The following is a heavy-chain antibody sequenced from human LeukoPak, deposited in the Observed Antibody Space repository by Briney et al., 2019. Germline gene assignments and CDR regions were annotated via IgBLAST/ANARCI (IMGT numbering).Heavy chain of an antibody. D-gene: IGHD3-3*01. Sequence: PSETLSLTCSVSGGSIISSNYYWGWICQPPGKGLEWIGSIYQSGSGSSYYNPSLKSRVTISGDTSKNQFFLRLSSVTAADTAVYYCASTLRFLPYRRFDYWGQGTLVTVPS. J-gene: IGHJ4*02. CDR3: ASTLRFLPYRRFDY. CDR1: GGSIISSNYY. CDR2: IYQSGSGSS. V-gene: IGHV4-39*01.